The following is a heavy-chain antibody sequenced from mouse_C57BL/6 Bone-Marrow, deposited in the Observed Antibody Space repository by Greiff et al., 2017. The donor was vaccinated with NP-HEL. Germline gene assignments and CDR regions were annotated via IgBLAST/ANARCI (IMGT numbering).Heavy chain of an antibody. V-gene: IGHV2-2*01. Sequence: VMLVESGPGLVQPSQSLSITCTVSGFSLTSYGVHWVRQSPGKGLEWLGVIWSGGSTDYNAAFISRLSISKDNSKSQVFFKMNSLQADDTAIYYCARRGYSNYPDYYAMDYWGQGTSVTVSS. D-gene: IGHD2-5*01. CDR2: IWSGGST. CDR1: GFSLTSYG. J-gene: IGHJ4*01. CDR3: ARRGYSNYPDYYAMDY.